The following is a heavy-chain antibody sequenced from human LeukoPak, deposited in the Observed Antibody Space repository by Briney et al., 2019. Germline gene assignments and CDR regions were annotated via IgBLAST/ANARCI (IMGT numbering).Heavy chain of an antibody. V-gene: IGHV5-51*01. Sequence: GESLKISCKASGYSFTSYWIGWVRQMPGKGLEWMGIIYPGDSDTRYSPSFQGQVTISADKSISTAYLQWSSLKASDTAMYYCARHVQLRGVDDYYYYYMDVWGKGTTVTVSS. J-gene: IGHJ6*03. D-gene: IGHD2-15*01. CDR1: GYSFTSYW. CDR3: ARHVQLRGVDDYYYYYMDV. CDR2: IYPGDSDT.